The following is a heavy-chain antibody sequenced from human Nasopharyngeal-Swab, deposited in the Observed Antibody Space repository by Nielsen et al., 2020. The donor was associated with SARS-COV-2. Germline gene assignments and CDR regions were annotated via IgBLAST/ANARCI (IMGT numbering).Heavy chain of an antibody. CDR3: ARDKRLTVTTSPHAFDI. Sequence: ASVKVSCKASGYTFTSYYMHWVRQAPGQGLEWMGIINPSGGSTSYAQKFQGRVTITRDTSASTAYMELSSLRSEDTAVYYCARDKRLTVTTSPHAFDIWGQGTMVTVSS. V-gene: IGHV1-46*01. CDR2: INPSGGST. CDR1: GYTFTSYY. D-gene: IGHD4-17*01. J-gene: IGHJ3*02.